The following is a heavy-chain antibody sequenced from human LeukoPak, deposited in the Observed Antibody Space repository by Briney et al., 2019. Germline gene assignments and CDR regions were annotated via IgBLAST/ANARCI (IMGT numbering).Heavy chain of an antibody. V-gene: IGHV3-23*01. D-gene: IGHD5-12*01. Sequence: PGGSLRLSCAASRFTFSSYAMSWVRQAPGKGLEWVSAISGRTGGTYYADSVKGRFTISRDNSKSTLYLQMDSLRAEDTAVYYCAKCGNSGCHLIDYWGQGTLVTVSS. CDR2: ISGRTGGT. CDR3: AKCGNSGCHLIDY. CDR1: RFTFSSYA. J-gene: IGHJ4*02.